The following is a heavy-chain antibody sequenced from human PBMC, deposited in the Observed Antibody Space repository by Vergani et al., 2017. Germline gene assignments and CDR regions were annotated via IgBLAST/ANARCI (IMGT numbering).Heavy chain of an antibody. CDR1: GFAFSSYW. CDR3: AKDPQYYDILTGYPYYYYYYGMDV. Sequence: EVQLVESGGGLVQPGGSLRLSCAASGFAFSSYWMSWVRQAPGKGLEWVANIKQDGSAKYYVDSVKGRFTISRDNAKNSLYLQMNSLRAEDTAVYYCAKDPQYYDILTGYPYYYYYYGMDVWGQGTTVTVSS. CDR2: IKQDGSAK. J-gene: IGHJ6*02. D-gene: IGHD3-9*01. V-gene: IGHV3-7*01.